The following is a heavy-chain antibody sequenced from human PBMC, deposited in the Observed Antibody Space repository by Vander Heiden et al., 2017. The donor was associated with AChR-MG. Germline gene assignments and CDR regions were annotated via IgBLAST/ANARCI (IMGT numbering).Heavy chain of an antibody. J-gene: IGHJ4*02. Sequence: QLQLQESGSGLVKPSQTLSLTCTVPGDSFSRSRYSWSWIRQPPGKGLEWVGYTYRSGGTYYSPSLKSRVTVSVDRSKNQFSLNLSSVTAADTAVYYCATYIDYFDGSGSFAERIDYWGQGILVTVSS. CDR3: ATYIDYFDGSGSFAERIDY. CDR1: GDSFSRSRYS. V-gene: IGHV4-30-2*01. CDR2: TYRSGGT. D-gene: IGHD3-22*01.